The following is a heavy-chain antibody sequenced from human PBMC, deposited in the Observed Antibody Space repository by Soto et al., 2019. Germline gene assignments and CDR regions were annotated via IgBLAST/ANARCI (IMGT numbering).Heavy chain of an antibody. J-gene: IGHJ4*02. CDR2: IFPDDSET. V-gene: IGHV5-51*01. Sequence: GESLKISCKASGYSFSSYWIGWVRQIPGKGLEWMGIIFPDDSETRYSPSFQGKVSISVDKSITTAYLQWSSLKASDTAMYYCARRLYDTSGYRYFDFWGQGTLLTVSS. CDR3: ARRLYDTSGYRYFDF. CDR1: GYSFSSYW. D-gene: IGHD3-22*01.